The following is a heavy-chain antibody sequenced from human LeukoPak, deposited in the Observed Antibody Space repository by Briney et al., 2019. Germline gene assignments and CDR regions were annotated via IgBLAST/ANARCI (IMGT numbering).Heavy chain of an antibody. Sequence: PGGSLRLSCAASGFTFTSYAMRWVRQAPGKGLEWVSAASGSGGSTFYADSVKGRFTISRDNAKNSLYLQMNSLRAEDTAVYYCAGEPDTVEMATTPDYWGQGTLVTVSS. D-gene: IGHD5-24*01. V-gene: IGHV3-23*01. CDR3: AGEPDTVEMATTPDY. J-gene: IGHJ4*02. CDR2: ASGSGGST. CDR1: GFTFTSYA.